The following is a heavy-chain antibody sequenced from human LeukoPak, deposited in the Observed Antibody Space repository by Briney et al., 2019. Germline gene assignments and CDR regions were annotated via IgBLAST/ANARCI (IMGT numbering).Heavy chain of an antibody. Sequence: ASVTVSCTATGYTFSSYGISWVRQAPGQGLEWMGWISAYNGDTNYAQKLQGRLTMTTDTSTSTAYMELRSLRSDDTAVYYCARDIGIVVAGTVDYWGQGTLVTVSS. V-gene: IGHV1-18*01. CDR1: GYTFSSYG. CDR2: ISAYNGDT. J-gene: IGHJ4*02. D-gene: IGHD6-19*01. CDR3: ARDIGIVVAGTVDY.